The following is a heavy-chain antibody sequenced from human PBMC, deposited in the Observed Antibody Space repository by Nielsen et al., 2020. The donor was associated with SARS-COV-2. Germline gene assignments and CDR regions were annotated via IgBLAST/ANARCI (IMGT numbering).Heavy chain of an antibody. Sequence: WIRQPPGKGLEWVSSISSSSSYIYYADSVKGRFTISRDNAKNSLYLQMNSLRSEDTAMYFCTTDLANSNSWYNAFDVWGQGTMVTVSS. CDR2: ISSSSSYI. J-gene: IGHJ3*01. D-gene: IGHD6-13*01. CDR3: TTDLANSNSWYNAFDV. V-gene: IGHV3-21*03.